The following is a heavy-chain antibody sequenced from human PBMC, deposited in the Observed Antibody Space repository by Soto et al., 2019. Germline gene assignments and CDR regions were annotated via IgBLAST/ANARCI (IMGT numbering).Heavy chain of an antibody. CDR2: INSDGSRT. D-gene: IGHD6-19*01. V-gene: IGHV3-74*01. J-gene: IGHJ4*02. CDR3: AVAVAGPTAIGY. CDR1: GFTFSSYW. Sequence: EVQLVESGGGLVQPGGSLRLSCAASGFTFSSYWMHWVRQAPGKGLVWVSRINSDGSRTSYADSVKGRFTISRDNGKNTLDLQMNSLRAEDTAVYYCAVAVAGPTAIGYWGQGTLVTVSS.